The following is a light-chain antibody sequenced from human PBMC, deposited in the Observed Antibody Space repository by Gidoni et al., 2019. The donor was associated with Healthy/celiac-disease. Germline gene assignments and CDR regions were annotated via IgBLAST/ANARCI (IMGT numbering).Light chain of an antibody. CDR3: QQSYSTRFT. Sequence: DIQMTQSPSSLSASVGDRVTITCRASQSISSYLNWYQQKPGKAPKLLIYAASSLQCGVPSRFSGSGSGTDFTLTISSLQPEDFATYYCQQSYSTRFTFGPGAKVDIK. J-gene: IGKJ3*01. CDR2: AAS. CDR1: QSISSY. V-gene: IGKV1-39*01.